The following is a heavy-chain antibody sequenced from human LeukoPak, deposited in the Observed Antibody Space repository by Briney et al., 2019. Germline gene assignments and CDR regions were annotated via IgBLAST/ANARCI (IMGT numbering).Heavy chain of an antibody. CDR1: GYTFTSYG. J-gene: IGHJ6*03. CDR3: ARESIYDFWGGYNYYYMDV. Sequence: ASVKVSCKASGYTFTSYGISWVRQAPGQGLEWMGWISAYNGNTNYAQKLQGRVTMTTDTSTSTAYMELRSLRSDDTAVYYCARESIYDFWGGYNYYYMDVWGKGTTVTVSS. V-gene: IGHV1-18*01. CDR2: ISAYNGNT. D-gene: IGHD3-3*01.